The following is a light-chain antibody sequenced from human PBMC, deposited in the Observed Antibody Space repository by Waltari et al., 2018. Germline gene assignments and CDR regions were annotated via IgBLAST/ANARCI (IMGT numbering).Light chain of an antibody. J-gene: IGLJ2*01. CDR3: CSYAGSYTFVV. CDR1: SSDVGGYNY. Sequence: QSALTQPRSVSGSPGQSVTISCTGTSSDVGGYNYVSWYQQHPGKAPKLMIYDVSKRPSGGRVRFSGSKSGNTASLTISGLQAEDEADYYCCSYAGSYTFVVFGGGTKLTVL. V-gene: IGLV2-11*01. CDR2: DVS.